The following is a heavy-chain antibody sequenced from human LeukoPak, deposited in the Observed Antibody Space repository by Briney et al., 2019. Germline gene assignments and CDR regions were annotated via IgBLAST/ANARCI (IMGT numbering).Heavy chain of an antibody. CDR1: GYTFTSYD. D-gene: IGHD4-17*01. CDR2: MNPNSGNT. V-gene: IGHV1-8*01. J-gene: IGHJ4*02. CDR3: ARVYVFYGDYGHEFDY. Sequence: ASVKVSCKASGYTFTSYDISWVRQATGQGLEWMGWMNPNSGNTGYAQKFQGRVTMTRNTSISTAYMELSSLRSEDTAVYYCARVYVFYGDYGHEFDYWGQGTLVTVSS.